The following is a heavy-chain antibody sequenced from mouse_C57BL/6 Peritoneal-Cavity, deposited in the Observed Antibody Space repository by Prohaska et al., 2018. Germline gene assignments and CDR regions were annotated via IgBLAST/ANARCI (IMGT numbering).Heavy chain of an antibody. CDR1: GFTFSDYG. V-gene: IGHV5-17*01. J-gene: IGHJ3*01. CDR3: ARDPAWFAY. CDR2: ISSGSSTI. Sequence: EVQLVESGGGLVKPGGSLKLSCAASGFTFSDYGMHWVRQAPEKGLEWVAYISSGSSTIYYADTGKGRFTISRDNAKNTLFLQMTSLRSEDTAMYYCARDPAWFAYWGQGTLVTVSA.